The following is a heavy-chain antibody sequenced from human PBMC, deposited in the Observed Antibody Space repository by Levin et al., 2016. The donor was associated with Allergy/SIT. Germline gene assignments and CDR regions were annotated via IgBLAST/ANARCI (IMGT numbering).Heavy chain of an antibody. CDR1: GDSISSNVW. Sequence: SETLSLTCTVSGDSISSNVWWTWVRQSPGKGLEWVGAIFHSGSTNYNPSLMSRLVILVDTSKNQFSLTLTSATAADTAVYYCARGCNAGSCYYDYWGQGMLVTVSS. J-gene: IGHJ4*02. D-gene: IGHD2-8*01. V-gene: IGHV4-4*02. CDR2: IFHSGST. CDR3: ARGCNAGSCYYDY.